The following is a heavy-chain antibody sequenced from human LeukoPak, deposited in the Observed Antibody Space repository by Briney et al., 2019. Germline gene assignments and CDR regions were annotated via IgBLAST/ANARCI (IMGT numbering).Heavy chain of an antibody. D-gene: IGHD1-1*01. Sequence: GGPLRLSCAASGFTFSTYAMSWVRQAPGKGLEWVSALSGSGGSSYYADSVRSRFTISRDNSKNTLYLQMNSLRAEDTAVYYCAKERTSEGYFDYWGQGTLVTVSS. CDR3: AKERTSEGYFDY. CDR2: LSGSGGSS. V-gene: IGHV3-23*01. J-gene: IGHJ4*02. CDR1: GFTFSTYA.